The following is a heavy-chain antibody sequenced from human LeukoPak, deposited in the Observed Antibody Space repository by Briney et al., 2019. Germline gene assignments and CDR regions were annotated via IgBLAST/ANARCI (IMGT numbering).Heavy chain of an antibody. CDR3: ARDPYYYDSSGLKPFDY. D-gene: IGHD3-22*01. CDR2: IRYDGSNK. J-gene: IGHJ4*02. Sequence: GGSLRLSCAASGFTFNNYWMSWVRQAPGKGLEWVAFIRYDGSNKYYADSVKGRFTISRDNSKNSLYLQMNSLRAEDTAVYYCARDPYYYDSSGLKPFDYWGQGTLVTVSS. CDR1: GFTFNNYW. V-gene: IGHV3-30*02.